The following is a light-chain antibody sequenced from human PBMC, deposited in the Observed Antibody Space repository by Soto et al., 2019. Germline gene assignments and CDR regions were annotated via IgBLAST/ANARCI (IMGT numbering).Light chain of an antibody. J-gene: IGKJ2*01. CDR3: IQYNSCSHT. CDR1: QMIARW. Sequence: IQMTQSPSTPSSSVGATVTLTCRSSQMIARWLAWYEQKPGTAPILIIYDATSWQSGVPSMFSASTSGTGVTLTINSLQHHDCATYYSIQYNSCSHTFGQGTKLEI. V-gene: IGKV1-5*01. CDR2: DAT.